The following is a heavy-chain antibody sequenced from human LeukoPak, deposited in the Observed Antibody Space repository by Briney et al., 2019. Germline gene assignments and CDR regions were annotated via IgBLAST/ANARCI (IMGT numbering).Heavy chain of an antibody. V-gene: IGHV3-30*02. CDR1: GCTFSSYG. CDR3: ARDLGGIYYIAY. CDR2: IGYDGSKK. D-gene: IGHD2-15*01. Sequence: GGSLRLSCAASGCTFSSYGRDWVRQAPGEGLEWVAYIGYDGSKKYYSDSVKGRFTISRDNSKNTVHLQMNSLRAADTALYFCARDLGGIYYIAYWGQGTLVTVSS. J-gene: IGHJ4*02.